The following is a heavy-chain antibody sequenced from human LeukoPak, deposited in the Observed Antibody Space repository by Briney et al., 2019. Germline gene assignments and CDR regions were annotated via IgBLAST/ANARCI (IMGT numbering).Heavy chain of an antibody. V-gene: IGHV3-23*01. J-gene: IGHJ4*02. CDR3: ARGDYYDSSGYPDYFDY. CDR1: GFSFSSYA. Sequence: GGSLRLSCAASGFSFSSYAMSWVRQAPGKGLEWVSTISGSGDTTYYADSVKGRFTISRDNSKNTLYLQMNSLRAEDTAVYYCARGDYYDSSGYPDYFDYWGQGTLVTVSS. D-gene: IGHD3-22*01. CDR2: ISGSGDTT.